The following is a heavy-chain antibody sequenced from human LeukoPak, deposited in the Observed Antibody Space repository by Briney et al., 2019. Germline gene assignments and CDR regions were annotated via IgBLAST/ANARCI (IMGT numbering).Heavy chain of an antibody. CDR1: GGTFSSYA. V-gene: IGHV1-69*13. J-gene: IGHJ6*03. D-gene: IGHD2-2*01. CDR3: ARERVVVVPAAMGDYYYYYMDV. Sequence: GASVKVSCKASGGTFSSYAISWVRQAPGQGLEWMGGIIPIFGTANYAQKFQGRVTITADESTSTAYMELSSLRSEDTAVYYCARERVVVVPAAMGDYYYYYMDVWGKGTTVTISS. CDR2: IIPIFGTA.